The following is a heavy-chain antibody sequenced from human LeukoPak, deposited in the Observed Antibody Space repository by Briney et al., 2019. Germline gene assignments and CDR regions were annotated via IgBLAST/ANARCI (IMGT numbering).Heavy chain of an antibody. CDR3: TVDYYGSGSPRGDYDY. D-gene: IGHD3-10*01. CDR2: IIPTFGTA. CDR1: GGTFSSYA. V-gene: IGHV1-69*13. Sequence: SVKVSCKASGGTFSSYAISWVRQAPGQGLEWMGGIIPTFGTANYAQKFQGRVTITADESTSTAYMELSSLRSEDTAVYYCTVDYYGSGSPRGDYDYWGQGTLVTVSS. J-gene: IGHJ4*02.